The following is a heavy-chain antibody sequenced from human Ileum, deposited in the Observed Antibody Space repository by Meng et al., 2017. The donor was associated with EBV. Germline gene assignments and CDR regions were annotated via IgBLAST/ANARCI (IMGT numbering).Heavy chain of an antibody. CDR3: ARRPTGIDY. CDR1: CGSRSGAY. J-gene: IGHJ4*02. Sequence: VQPPRGGGGMVKPSATLSLTGAVNCGSRSGAYVTWIRQPPGKGLEWIGEIIHGGSPSYNPSLKSRVTISIDTSKNQLSLMLSSVTAADTAVYYCARRPTGIDYWGQGTLVTVSS. V-gene: IGHV4-34*12. D-gene: IGHD2-8*02. CDR2: IIHGGSP.